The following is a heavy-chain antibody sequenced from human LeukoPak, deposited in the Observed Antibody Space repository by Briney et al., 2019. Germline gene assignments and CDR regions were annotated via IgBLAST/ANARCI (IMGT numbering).Heavy chain of an antibody. J-gene: IGHJ4*02. CDR3: ARERDGYNHGVFDY. Sequence: SVKVSCKASGYTITSYGISGGRQAPGQGREWMGGIIPTFGTANYAQKFQGRVTITADESTGTAYMELSSLRSEAAAVYYCARERDGYNHGVFDYWGQGTLVTVSS. V-gene: IGHV1-69*13. D-gene: IGHD5-24*01. CDR1: GYTITSYG. CDR2: IIPTFGTA.